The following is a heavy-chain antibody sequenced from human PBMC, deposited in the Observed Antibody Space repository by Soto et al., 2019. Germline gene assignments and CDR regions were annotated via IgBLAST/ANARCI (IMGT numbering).Heavy chain of an antibody. CDR1: DYIFTTYG. Sequence: ASVKVSCKASDYIFTTYGISWVRQAPGQGLEWMGWISVHSDTTEYARKFQGRVTMTTDTSTSTAYVELRSLRSDDTAVYYCAVLSSCTRDSCGPYFGPWGQGALVPVS. CDR3: AVLSSCTRDSCGPYFGP. J-gene: IGHJ5*02. CDR2: ISVHSDTT. V-gene: IGHV1-18*01. D-gene: IGHD2-8*01.